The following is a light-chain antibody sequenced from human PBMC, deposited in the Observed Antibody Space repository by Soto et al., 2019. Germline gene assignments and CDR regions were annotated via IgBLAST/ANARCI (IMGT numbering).Light chain of an antibody. Sequence: QAVVTQPPSVSEAPRQSVTISCSGSNSNIGNNAVNWYQQLPGKAPKLLIFYDDLLPSGVSDRFSGSRSDTSASLAISGLQSEDEADYYCATWDDSLNAWVFGGGTKLTVL. J-gene: IGLJ3*02. V-gene: IGLV1-36*01. CDR1: NSNIGNNA. CDR2: YDD. CDR3: ATWDDSLNAWV.